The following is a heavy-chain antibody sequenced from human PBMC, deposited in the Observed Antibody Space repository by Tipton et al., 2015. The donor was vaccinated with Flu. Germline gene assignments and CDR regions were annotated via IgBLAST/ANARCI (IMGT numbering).Heavy chain of an antibody. CDR3: ARDLGRKGADMKNDALNM. CDR1: GFTFSSYW. CDR2: INSDGSTE. J-gene: IGHJ3*02. V-gene: IGHV3-74*01. D-gene: IGHD1-26*01. Sequence: SLRLSCAASGFTFSSYWMHWVRQAPGKGLVWVSRINSDGSTENYADSVKGRFTISRDNSKNTLYLQMNSLRAEDTAVYYCARDLGRKGADMKNDALNMWGQGTMVTVSS.